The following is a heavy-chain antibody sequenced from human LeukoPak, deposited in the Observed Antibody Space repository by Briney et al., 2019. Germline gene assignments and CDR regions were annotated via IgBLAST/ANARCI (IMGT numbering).Heavy chain of an antibody. V-gene: IGHV3-30-3*01. Sequence: GRSLRPSCAASGFTFSSYPMHWVRQAPGKGLEWVSLISYDGSNKYYADSVKGRFTISRDNSKNMFYVQINRLRPEDTAVYFCARGFPYDDPTEGYYYLMDVWGQGTTVTVSS. CDR3: ARGFPYDDPTEGYYYLMDV. D-gene: IGHD4-17*01. CDR2: ISYDGSNK. CDR1: GFTFSSYP. J-gene: IGHJ6*02.